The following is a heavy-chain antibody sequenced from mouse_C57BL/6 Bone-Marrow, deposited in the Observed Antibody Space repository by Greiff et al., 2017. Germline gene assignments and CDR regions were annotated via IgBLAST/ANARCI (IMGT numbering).Heavy chain of an antibody. J-gene: IGHJ1*03. CDR2: ISNLAYSI. CDR1: GFTFSDYG. Sequence: EVQVVESGGGLVQPGGSLKLSCAASGFTFSDYGMAWVRQAPRKGPEWVAFISNLAYSIYYADTVTGRFTISRENAKNTLYLEMSSLRSEDTAMYYCARYPLYDYGYCDVWGTGTTVTVAS. V-gene: IGHV5-15*01. CDR3: ARYPLYDYGYCDV. D-gene: IGHD2-4*01.